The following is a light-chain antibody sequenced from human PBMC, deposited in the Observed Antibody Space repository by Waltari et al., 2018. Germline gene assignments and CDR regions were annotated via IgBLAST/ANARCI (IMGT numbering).Light chain of an antibody. CDR3: QQYYSTPLVT. CDR2: WAS. Sequence: DIVMTQSPDSLAVSLGERATINCKSSQRVLYSSNNKNYLDWYQQKPGQPPKLLIYWASTRESGVPDRFSGSGSGTDFTLTISSLQAEDVAVYYCQQYYSTPLVTFGPGTKVDIK. CDR1: QRVLYSSNNKNY. V-gene: IGKV4-1*01. J-gene: IGKJ3*01.